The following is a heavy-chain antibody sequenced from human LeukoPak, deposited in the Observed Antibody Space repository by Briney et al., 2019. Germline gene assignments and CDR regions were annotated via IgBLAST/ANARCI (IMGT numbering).Heavy chain of an antibody. V-gene: IGHV1-69*13. CDR3: ARDDSXGPFWY. CDR1: GGTFSSYA. D-gene: IGHD3-22*01. CDR2: IIPIFGTA. J-gene: IGHJ4*02. Sequence: SVKVSCKASGGTFSSYAISWVRQAPGQGLEWMGGIIPIFGTASYAQKFQGRVTITADESTSTAYMELSSLRSEDTAVYYCARDDSXGPFWYWGQGXLXTXSS.